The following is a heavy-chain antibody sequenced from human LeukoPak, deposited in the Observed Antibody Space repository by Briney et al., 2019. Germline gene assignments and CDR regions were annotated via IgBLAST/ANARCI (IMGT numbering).Heavy chain of an antibody. Sequence: PGGSLRLSCVASGFAFSDDSMNWVRQPPGKGLEWVSSISGTSTYIYYADSVKGRFTISRDNARNSLFLQMNNHRVDDSAVYYCAREYTAMAYDYWGQGNLVTVSS. CDR3: AREYTAMAYDY. J-gene: IGHJ4*02. CDR1: GFAFSDDS. V-gene: IGHV3-21*01. CDR2: ISGTSTYI. D-gene: IGHD5-18*01.